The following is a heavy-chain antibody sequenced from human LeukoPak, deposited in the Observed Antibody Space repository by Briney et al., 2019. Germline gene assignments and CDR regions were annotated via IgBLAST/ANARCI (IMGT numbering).Heavy chain of an antibody. CDR3: ASASIAAGDAFDI. D-gene: IGHD6-6*01. Sequence: SVKVSCKASGGTFSSYAISWVRQAPGQGLEWMGGIIPIFGTANYAQKFQGRVTITADESTSTAYMELCSLRSEDTAVYYCASASIAAGDAFDIWGQGTMVTVSS. CDR1: GGTFSSYA. CDR2: IIPIFGTA. V-gene: IGHV1-69*13. J-gene: IGHJ3*02.